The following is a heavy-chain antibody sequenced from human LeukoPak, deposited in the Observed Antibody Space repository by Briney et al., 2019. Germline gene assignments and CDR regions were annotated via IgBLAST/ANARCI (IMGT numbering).Heavy chain of an antibody. CDR2: INPNSGDT. V-gene: IGHV1-2*02. D-gene: IGHD3-10*01. CDR1: GYTFTGYY. J-gene: IGHJ4*02. CDR3: ARKDGYYGSGIYLGFDY. Sequence: ASVKVSCKASGYTFTGYYVHWVRQAPGQGLEWMGWINPNSGDTNFAQNLQGRVTLTRDTSIDTAYMELSRLISDDTAVYYCARKDGYYGSGIYLGFDYWGQGTLVTVSS.